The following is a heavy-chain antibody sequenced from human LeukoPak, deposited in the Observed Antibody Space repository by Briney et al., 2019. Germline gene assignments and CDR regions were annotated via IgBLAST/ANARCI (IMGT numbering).Heavy chain of an antibody. Sequence: GASVKVSCKASGYTFTGYYMHWVRQAPGQGLEWMGWINPNSGSTNYAQKFQGRVTMTRDTSISTAYMELSRLRSDDTAVYYCARGGYSGYDRRYYYMDVWGKGTTVTVSS. CDR1: GYTFTGYY. V-gene: IGHV1-2*02. D-gene: IGHD5-12*01. CDR2: INPNSGST. J-gene: IGHJ6*03. CDR3: ARGGYSGYDRRYYYMDV.